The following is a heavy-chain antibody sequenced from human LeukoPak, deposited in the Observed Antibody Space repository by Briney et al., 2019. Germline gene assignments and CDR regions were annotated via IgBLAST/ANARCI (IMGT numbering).Heavy chain of an antibody. CDR3: AREYIVVVPAAQEGGWFDP. V-gene: IGHV4-34*01. Sequence: SETLSLTCAVYGGSFSGYYWSWIRQPPGKGLEWIGEINHSGSTNYNPSLKSRVTTSVDTSKNQFSLKLSSVTAADTAVYYCAREYIVVVPAAQEGGWFDPWGQGTLVTVSS. CDR2: INHSGST. D-gene: IGHD2-2*01. CDR1: GGSFSGYY. J-gene: IGHJ5*02.